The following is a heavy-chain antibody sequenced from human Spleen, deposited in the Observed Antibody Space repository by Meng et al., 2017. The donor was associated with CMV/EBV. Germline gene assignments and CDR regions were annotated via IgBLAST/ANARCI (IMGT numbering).Heavy chain of an antibody. D-gene: IGHD4-23*01. CDR3: ARVHDYSGTSGY. V-gene: IGHV3-30*04. Sequence: GGSLRLSCAAAGFTFTNYAFHWVRQAPGKGLEWVALISYDGNSKYYADSVDGRFTISRDNSKTTVYLEMNSLRAEDTAVYYCARVHDYSGTSGYWGQGTLVTVSS. CDR2: ISYDGNSK. J-gene: IGHJ4*02. CDR1: GFTFTNYA.